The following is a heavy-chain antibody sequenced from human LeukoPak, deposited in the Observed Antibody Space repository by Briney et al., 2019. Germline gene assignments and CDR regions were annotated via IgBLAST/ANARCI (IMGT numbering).Heavy chain of an antibody. J-gene: IGHJ4*02. CDR3: ARDAFPNTVVTAFSY. V-gene: IGHV3-21*01. CDR1: GFTFSSYS. D-gene: IGHD4-23*01. Sequence: PGGSLRLSCAASGFTFSSYSMNWVRQAPGKGLEWVSSISSSSSYIYYADSVKGRFTISRDNAKNSLYLQMNSLRAEDTAVYYCARDAFPNTVVTAFSYWGQGTLVTVSS. CDR2: ISSSSSYI.